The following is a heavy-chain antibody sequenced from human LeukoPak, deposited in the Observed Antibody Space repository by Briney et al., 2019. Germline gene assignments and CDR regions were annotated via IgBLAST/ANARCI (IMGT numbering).Heavy chain of an antibody. D-gene: IGHD5-24*01. CDR2: IYTSGST. Sequence: SETLSLTCTVSGGSISSYYWSWIRQPAGKGLEWIGRIYTSGSTNYNPSLKSRVTMSVDTSKNQFSLKLSSVTAADTAVYYCASSKTRWLQRAGAFDIWGQGTMVTVSS. J-gene: IGHJ3*02. CDR3: ASSKTRWLQRAGAFDI. V-gene: IGHV4-4*07. CDR1: GGSISSYY.